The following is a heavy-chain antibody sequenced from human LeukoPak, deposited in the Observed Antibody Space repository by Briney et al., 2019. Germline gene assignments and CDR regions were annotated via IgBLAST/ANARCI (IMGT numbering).Heavy chain of an antibody. CDR2: ISWNSGSI. Sequence: GGSLRLSCAGSGFIFNNYAMHWVRQPPGKGLEWVSGISWNSGSIDYADSVMGRFTISRDNAENSLCLQLNSLRAEDTAMYYCAGDRGYLQFDYWGQGALVTVSS. V-gene: IGHV3-9*01. D-gene: IGHD3-10*01. J-gene: IGHJ4*02. CDR3: AGDRGYLQFDY. CDR1: GFIFNNYA.